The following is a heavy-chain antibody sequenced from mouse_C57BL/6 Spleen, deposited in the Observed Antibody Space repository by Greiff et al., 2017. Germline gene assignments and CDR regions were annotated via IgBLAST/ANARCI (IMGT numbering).Heavy chain of an antibody. Sequence: EVMLVESGGGLVKPGGSLKLSCAASGFTFSDYGMHWVRQAPEKGLEWVAYISSGSSTIYYADTVKGRFTISRDNAKNTLFLQMTSLRSEDTAMYYCARRLGYGSSWYFDVWGTGTTVTVSS. CDR2: ISSGSSTI. D-gene: IGHD1-1*01. CDR3: ARRLGYGSSWYFDV. J-gene: IGHJ1*03. CDR1: GFTFSDYG. V-gene: IGHV5-17*01.